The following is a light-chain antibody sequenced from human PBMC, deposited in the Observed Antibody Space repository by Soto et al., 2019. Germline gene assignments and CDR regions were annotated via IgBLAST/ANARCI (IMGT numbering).Light chain of an antibody. CDR1: QSISSY. V-gene: IGKV1-39*01. J-gene: IGKJ3*01. CDR3: QQSYSTPFS. CDR2: AAS. Sequence: DIQMTQSPSSLSASVGDRVTIACRASQSISSYLNWYQQKPGKAPKLLIYAASSLQSGVPSRFSGSGSGTDFTLTNSSLQPEDLATYYCQQSYSTPFSCGPGTKVDIK.